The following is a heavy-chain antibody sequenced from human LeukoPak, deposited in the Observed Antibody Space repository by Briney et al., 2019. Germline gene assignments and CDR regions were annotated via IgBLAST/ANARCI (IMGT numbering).Heavy chain of an antibody. CDR1: GGSISSYD. J-gene: IGHJ4*02. V-gene: IGHV4-59*08. CDR3: ARQWGSGYLYYFDY. Sequence: PSETLSLTCTVSGGSISSYDWSWIRQPPGKGLEWIGYIYYSGSTNYNPSLKSRVTISVDTSKNQFSLKLNSVTAADTAVYYCARQWGSGYLYYFDYWGQGTLVTVSS. CDR2: IYYSGST. D-gene: IGHD5-12*01.